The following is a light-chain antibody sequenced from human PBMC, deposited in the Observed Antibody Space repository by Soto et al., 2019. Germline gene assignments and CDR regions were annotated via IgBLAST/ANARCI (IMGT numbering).Light chain of an antibody. J-gene: IGLJ2*01. Sequence: QSVLTQPPSVSGAPGQRVTISCTGSSSNIGAGHVVHWYQQFPGRAPKLLIYGSSNRPSGVPDRFSGSKSGTSASLAITGLQAEDEADYYCQSYDNTLSASVFGGATKLTVL. CDR3: QSYDNTLSASV. V-gene: IGLV1-40*01. CDR1: SSNIGAGHV. CDR2: GSS.